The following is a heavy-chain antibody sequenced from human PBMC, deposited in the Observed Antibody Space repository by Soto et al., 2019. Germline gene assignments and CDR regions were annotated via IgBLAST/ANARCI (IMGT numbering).Heavy chain of an antibody. J-gene: IGHJ6*02. CDR1: GFTFSNAW. D-gene: IGHD3-3*01. V-gene: IGHV3-15*07. CDR3: TTNSKGKDFWSGYYEYGMDV. Sequence: GGSLRLSCAASGFTFSNAWMNWVRQAPGKGLEWVGRIKSKTDGGTTDYAAPVKGRFTISRDDSKNTLYLQMNSLKTEDTAVYYCTTNSKGKDFWSGYYEYGMDVWGQGTTVTVSS. CDR2: IKSKTDGGTT.